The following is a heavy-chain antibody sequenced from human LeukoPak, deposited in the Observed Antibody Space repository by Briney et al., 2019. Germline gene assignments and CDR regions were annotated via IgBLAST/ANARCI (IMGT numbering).Heavy chain of an antibody. D-gene: IGHD1-26*01. V-gene: IGHV3-48*03. Sequence: GSLRLSCAASGFTFSSYEMNWVRQAPGKGLECVSYISSSGSTIYYADSVKGRFTISRDNAKNSLYLQMNGLRAEDTAVYYCAINSGSYYWGWGQGTLVTVSS. J-gene: IGHJ4*02. CDR1: GFTFSSYE. CDR2: ISSSGSTI. CDR3: AINSGSYYWG.